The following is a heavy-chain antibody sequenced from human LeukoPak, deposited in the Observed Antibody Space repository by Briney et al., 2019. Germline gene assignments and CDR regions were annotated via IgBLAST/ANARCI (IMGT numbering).Heavy chain of an antibody. CDR1: GFTFSSYA. CDR3: AKRVFDRFDP. J-gene: IGHJ5*02. V-gene: IGHV3-23*01. D-gene: IGHD6-13*01. Sequence: QAGGSLRLSCAASGFTFSSYAMSWVRQAPGKGLEWVSSISGSGGNTYYADSVKGRFTISRDNSKNTLFLQMNSLRAEDTAVYYCAKRVFDRFDPWGQGTLVTVSS. CDR2: ISGSGGNT.